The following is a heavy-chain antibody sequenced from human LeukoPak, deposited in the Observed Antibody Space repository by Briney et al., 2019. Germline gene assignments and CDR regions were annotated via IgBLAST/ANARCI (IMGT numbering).Heavy chain of an antibody. D-gene: IGHD6-6*01. J-gene: IGHJ4*02. CDR2: ISGSGGST. CDR3: AKQYSSSAY. CDR1: GFTFDDYG. V-gene: IGHV3-23*01. Sequence: GGSLRLSCAASGFTFDDYGMSWVRQAPGKGLEWVSGISGSGGSTYYADSVKGRFTISRDNSKNTLYLQMNSLRAEDTAVYYCAKQYSSSAYWGQGTLVTVSS.